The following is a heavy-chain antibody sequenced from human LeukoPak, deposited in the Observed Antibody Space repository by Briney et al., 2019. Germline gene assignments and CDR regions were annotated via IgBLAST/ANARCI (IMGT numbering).Heavy chain of an antibody. CDR2: INHSGST. J-gene: IGHJ4*02. V-gene: IGHV4-34*01. CDR1: GGSFSGYY. D-gene: IGHD5-18*01. Sequence: SETLSLTCAVYGGSFSGYYWSWIRQPPGKGLEGIGEINHSGSTNYNPSLKSRVTISVDTSKNQFSLKLSSVTATDTAVYYCARVIGGYSYGHLDYWGQGTLVTVSS. CDR3: ARVIGGYSYGHLDY.